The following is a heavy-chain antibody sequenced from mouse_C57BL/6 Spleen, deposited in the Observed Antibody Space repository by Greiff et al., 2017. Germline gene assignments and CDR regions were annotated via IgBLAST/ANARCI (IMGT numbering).Heavy chain of an antibody. Sequence: VQLQQSGTELVKPGASVKLSCKASGYTFTSYWMHWVKQRPGQGLEWIGNINPSNGGTNYNEKFKSKATLTVDKSSSTAYMQLSSLTSEDSAVYYCARGGGNSYAMDYWGQGTSVTVSS. D-gene: IGHD2-1*01. V-gene: IGHV1-53*01. CDR1: GYTFTSYW. J-gene: IGHJ4*01. CDR2: INPSNGGT. CDR3: ARGGGNSYAMDY.